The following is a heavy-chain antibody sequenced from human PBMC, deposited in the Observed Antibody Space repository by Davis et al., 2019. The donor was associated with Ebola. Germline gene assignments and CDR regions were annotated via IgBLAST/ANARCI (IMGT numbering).Heavy chain of an antibody. CDR3: AKPRASGYDSGVFDY. D-gene: IGHD5-12*01. Sequence: GGSLRLSCAASGFTVSSNYMSWVRQAPGKGLEWVSAIYSGGSTYYADSVKGRFTISRDNSRNTLYLQMNSLRAEDTAVYYCAKPRASGYDSGVFDYWGQGTLVTVSS. J-gene: IGHJ4*02. CDR2: IYSGGST. CDR1: GFTVSSNY. V-gene: IGHV3-53*01.